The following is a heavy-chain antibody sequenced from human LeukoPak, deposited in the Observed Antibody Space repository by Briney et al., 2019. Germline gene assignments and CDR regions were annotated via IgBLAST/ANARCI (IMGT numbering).Heavy chain of an antibody. V-gene: IGHV3-66*01. Sequence: GGSLRLSCAASGFTVSRIYISWVRQAPGKGLEWLSVIYSGGSTYYADSVKGRFTISRDNAKNSLYLQMNSLRAEDTAVYYCARDGVTAAAGGGLDYWGQGTLVTVSS. CDR3: ARDGVTAAAGGGLDY. D-gene: IGHD6-13*01. CDR1: GFTVSRIY. J-gene: IGHJ4*02. CDR2: IYSGGST.